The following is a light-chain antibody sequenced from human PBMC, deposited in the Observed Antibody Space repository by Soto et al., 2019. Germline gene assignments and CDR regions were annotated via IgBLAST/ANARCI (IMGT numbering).Light chain of an antibody. CDR3: QQYNSDWWT. CDR2: KAS. V-gene: IGKV1-5*03. J-gene: IGKJ1*01. Sequence: DIQMTQSPSTLSASVGDSVTISCRASQTIRTWLAWYQQKPGKAPKVLIYKASSLDSGVPSRFSGSGSGTEFTLTIRGLQPDDFATYYCQQYNSDWWTFGQGTKVDIK. CDR1: QTIRTW.